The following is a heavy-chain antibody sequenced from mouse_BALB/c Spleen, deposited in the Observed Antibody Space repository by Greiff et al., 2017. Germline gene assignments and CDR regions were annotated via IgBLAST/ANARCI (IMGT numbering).Heavy chain of an antibody. Sequence: ESGPGLVKPSQSLSLTCSVTGYSITSGYYWNWIRQFPGNKLEWMGYISYDGSNNYNPSLKNRISITRDTSKNQFFLKLNSVTTEDTATYYCAGPLRGAWFAYWGQGTLVTVSA. D-gene: IGHD1-1*01. CDR2: ISYDGSN. CDR3: AGPLRGAWFAY. J-gene: IGHJ3*01. CDR1: GYSITSGYY. V-gene: IGHV3-6*02.